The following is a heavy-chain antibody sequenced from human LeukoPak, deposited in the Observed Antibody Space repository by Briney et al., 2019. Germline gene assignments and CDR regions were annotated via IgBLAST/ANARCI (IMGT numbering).Heavy chain of an antibody. J-gene: IGHJ4*02. V-gene: IGHV3-66*01. Sequence: GGSLRLSCAASGFSVGNLYMNWVRQAPGKGLEWVSVIYGGGSTYYADSVKDRFTISRDISKNTLYLQMNSLRAEDTAVYYCASPGGTTGTAPHDYWGQGTLVTVSS. CDR1: GFSVGNLY. D-gene: IGHD1-1*01. CDR2: IYGGGST. CDR3: ASPGGTTGTAPHDY.